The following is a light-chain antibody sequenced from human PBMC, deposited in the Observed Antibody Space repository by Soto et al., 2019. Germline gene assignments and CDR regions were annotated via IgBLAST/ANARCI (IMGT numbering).Light chain of an antibody. Sequence: QSALTQPASMSGSPGQSITISCTGTSSDIGAYNYVAWYQQHPGKAPRLMIYGVRNRPSGVPNRFSGSKSGNTASLTISGLQAEDEADYFCSSYSTSITLLFGGGTQLTVL. V-gene: IGLV2-14*01. J-gene: IGLJ2*01. CDR3: SSYSTSITLL. CDR1: SSDIGAYNY. CDR2: GVR.